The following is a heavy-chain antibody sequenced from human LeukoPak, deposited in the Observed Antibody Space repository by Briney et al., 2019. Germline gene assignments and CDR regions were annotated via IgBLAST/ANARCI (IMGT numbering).Heavy chain of an antibody. D-gene: IGHD5-18*01. CDR3: AKGGYSYGLDY. CDR1: GFTFSTYW. J-gene: IGHJ4*02. V-gene: IGHV3-7*01. Sequence: PGGSLRLSCPASGFTFSTYWMSWVRQAPGKGLEWVANMRRDGNEIYYLDSVRGRFTISRDNAKNSLYLQMNSLRAEDTAVYYCAKGGYSYGLDYWGQGTLVTVSS. CDR2: MRRDGNEI.